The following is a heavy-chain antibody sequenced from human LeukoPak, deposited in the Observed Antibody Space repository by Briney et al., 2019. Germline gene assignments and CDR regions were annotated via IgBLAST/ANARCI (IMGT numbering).Heavy chain of an antibody. CDR3: ARSWGYYYDSSGYYAGTHLDY. CDR2: ISYDGSNK. J-gene: IGHJ4*02. Sequence: PGGSLRLSCAASRFTFSTYGMHWVRQAPGKGLEWVAVISYDGSNKYYADSVKGRFTISRDNSKNTLYLQMNSLRAEDTAVYYCARSWGYYYDSSGYYAGTHLDYWGRGTLVTVSS. D-gene: IGHD3-22*01. V-gene: IGHV3-30*03. CDR1: RFTFSTYG.